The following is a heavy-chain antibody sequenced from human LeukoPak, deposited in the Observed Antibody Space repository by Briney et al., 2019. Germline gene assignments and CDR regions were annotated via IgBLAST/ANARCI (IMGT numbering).Heavy chain of an antibody. V-gene: IGHV3-23*01. J-gene: IGHJ4*02. Sequence: GGSLRLSCAASGFTFSNYAMSWVRQAPGKGLEWISTIIGSGGSTYYAVSVRGRFTISGDNSKNTLYLQMNSLRAEDTALYYCAKGRGSSSYYHFDYWGQGTLVSVSS. D-gene: IGHD6-13*01. CDR3: AKGRGSSSYYHFDY. CDR1: GFTFSNYA. CDR2: IIGSGGST.